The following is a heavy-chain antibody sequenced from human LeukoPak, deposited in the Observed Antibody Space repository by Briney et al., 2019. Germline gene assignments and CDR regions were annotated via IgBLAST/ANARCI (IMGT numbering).Heavy chain of an antibody. CDR1: GYTFTGYY. D-gene: IGHD3-10*01. Sequence: ASVKVSCKASGYTFTGYYMHWVRQAPGQGLEWMGRINPNSGGTNYAQKLQGRVTITRDMSISTACMEQGRLRSADTAVYYCARDRSTMVRGVIGFRFDPWGQGTLVTGSS. V-gene: IGHV1-2*06. CDR2: INPNSGGT. CDR3: ARDRSTMVRGVIGFRFDP. J-gene: IGHJ5*02.